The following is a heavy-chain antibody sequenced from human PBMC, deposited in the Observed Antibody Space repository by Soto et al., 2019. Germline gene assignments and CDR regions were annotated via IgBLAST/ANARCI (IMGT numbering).Heavy chain of an antibody. V-gene: IGHV3-9*01. CDR1: GFTFDDYA. D-gene: IGHD5-12*01. Sequence: EVQLVESGGGLVQPGRSLRLSCAASGFTFDDYAMHWVRQAPGKGLEWVSGISWNSGSIGYADSVKGRFTISRDNAKNSLYLQMNSLRAEATALYYCAKDLERWLQIRGFDYWGQGTLVTVSS. J-gene: IGHJ4*02. CDR3: AKDLERWLQIRGFDY. CDR2: ISWNSGSI.